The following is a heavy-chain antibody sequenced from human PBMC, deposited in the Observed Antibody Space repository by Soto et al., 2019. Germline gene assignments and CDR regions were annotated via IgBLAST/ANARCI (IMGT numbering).Heavy chain of an antibody. D-gene: IGHD3-10*01. CDR2: TIPAIDLI. CDR1: AGTFDTYS. Sequence: QVQLVQSGAEVKKPGASVKVSCKASAGTFDTYSIMWVRQAPGQGLEWMGRTIPAIDLINYAQKFQGRFTITVDKSTTTVYMELRSLRYVDTAIYYCARTGSFDYWGQGTLVTVSS. CDR3: ARTGSFDY. V-gene: IGHV1-69*02. J-gene: IGHJ4*02.